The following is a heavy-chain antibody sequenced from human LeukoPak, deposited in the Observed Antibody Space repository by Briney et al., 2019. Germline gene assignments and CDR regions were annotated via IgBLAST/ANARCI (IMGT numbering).Heavy chain of an antibody. J-gene: IGHJ4*02. CDR1: GFTFSSYA. V-gene: IGHV3-23*03. CDR2: IYSDDST. CDR3: AFAGYTSGWHSSPYLDY. Sequence: GGSLRLSCAASGFTFSSYAMSWVRPAPGKGLEWVSVIYSDDSTYYADSVKGRFTISRDSSKNTLYLQMNSLRAEDTAVYYCAFAGYTSGWHSSPYLDYWGQGTQVTVSS. D-gene: IGHD6-19*01.